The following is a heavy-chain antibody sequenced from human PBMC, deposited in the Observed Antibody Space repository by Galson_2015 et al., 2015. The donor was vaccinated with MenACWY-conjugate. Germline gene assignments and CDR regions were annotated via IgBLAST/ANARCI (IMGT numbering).Heavy chain of an antibody. J-gene: IGHJ5*02. CDR1: GFTFTSYA. CDR2: ISGSGYDT. CDR3: AKDPQRGWLAYNWFDP. Sequence: SLRLSCAASGFTFTSYAMTWVRQAPGKGLEWVSSISGSGYDTYYADSVKGRFSISRDNSKNTLHLQMNSLRAEDSAVYYRAKDPQRGWLAYNWFDPWGQGILVTVSS. V-gene: IGHV3-23*01. D-gene: IGHD6-19*01.